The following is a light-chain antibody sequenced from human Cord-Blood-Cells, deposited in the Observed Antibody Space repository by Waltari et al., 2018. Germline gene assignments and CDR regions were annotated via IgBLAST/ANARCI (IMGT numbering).Light chain of an antibody. V-gene: IGKV3-20*01. CDR1: QSVSSSY. Sequence: EIVLTQSQGTLSLSPGESATLSCRASQSVSSSYLAWYQQKPGQAPRLLIYGASSRANGILDRFRGSGSGTDFTLTISRLEPEDFAVYYCQQYGSSFTFGPGTKVDIK. J-gene: IGKJ3*01. CDR3: QQYGSSFT. CDR2: GAS.